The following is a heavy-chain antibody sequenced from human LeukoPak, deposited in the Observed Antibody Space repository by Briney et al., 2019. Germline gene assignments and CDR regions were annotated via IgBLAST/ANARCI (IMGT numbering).Heavy chain of an antibody. CDR2: INPSGGST. Sequence: ASVKVSCKASGYTFSSYYIHWVRQAPGQGLEWMGIINPSGGSTSYAQKFQGRVTMTRDTSTSTLYMELSSLRSEDTAVYYCVRDLGAGGSGYDSPDYWGQGTLVTVSS. D-gene: IGHD5-12*01. CDR1: GYTFSSYY. V-gene: IGHV1-46*01. CDR3: VRDLGAGGSGYDSPDY. J-gene: IGHJ4*02.